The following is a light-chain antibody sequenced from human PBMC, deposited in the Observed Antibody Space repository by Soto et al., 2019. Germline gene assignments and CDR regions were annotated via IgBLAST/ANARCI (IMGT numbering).Light chain of an antibody. V-gene: IGKV1-12*01. CDR2: GAS. CDR1: QDVGKW. J-gene: IGKJ1*01. CDR3: QQYGSSGT. Sequence: DIQMTQSPPSVSASVGDRVTITCRASQDVGKWLAWYQQKPGKAPTLLIHGASSLQSGVPPRYSGSGYGTDFTLTISSLQPEDFAVYYCQQYGSSGTFGQGTQGGYQ.